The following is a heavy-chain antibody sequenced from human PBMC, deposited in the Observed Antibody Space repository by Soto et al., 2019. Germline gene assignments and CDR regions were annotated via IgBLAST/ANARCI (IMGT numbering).Heavy chain of an antibody. CDR3: ALYDILTGYGY. J-gene: IGHJ4*02. CDR2: INPSGGST. D-gene: IGHD3-9*01. V-gene: IGHV1-46*01. CDR1: GYTFTSYY. Sequence: ASVKVSCKASGYTFTSYYMHWVRQAPGQGLEWMGIINPSGGSTSYAQKFQGRVTMTRDTSTSTVYMELSSLRSEDTAVYYCALYDILTGYGYWGQGALVTVSS.